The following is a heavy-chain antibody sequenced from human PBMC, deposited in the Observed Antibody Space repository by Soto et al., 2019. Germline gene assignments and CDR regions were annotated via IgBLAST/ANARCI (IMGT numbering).Heavy chain of an antibody. V-gene: IGHV3-7*05. CDR1: GFTFSNFW. J-gene: IGHJ4*02. Sequence: EVQLVESGGGLVQPGGSLRLSCAASGFTFSNFWMSWVRQAPGKGLEWVAAIKEDGSEKNYVDSVRGRFTLSRDNAKNSLYLQMNSMRADDTAVYYCARDVIWGQGSLVSVAS. CDR3: ARDVI. CDR2: IKEDGSEK.